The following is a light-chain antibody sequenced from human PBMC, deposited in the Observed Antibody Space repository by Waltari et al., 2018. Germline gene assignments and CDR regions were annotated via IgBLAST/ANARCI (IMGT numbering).Light chain of an antibody. Sequence: EIVLTQSPGTLSLSPGERATLSCRASQSVTSNKLAWYQQKPGQAPSLLIHATATRATGIPDRFSGSGSGTDFTLTISGLGPDDFAVYYCHQYYSVPYTFGQGTKLEIK. CDR1: QSVTSNK. CDR2: ATA. CDR3: HQYYSVPYT. V-gene: IGKV3-20*01. J-gene: IGKJ2*01.